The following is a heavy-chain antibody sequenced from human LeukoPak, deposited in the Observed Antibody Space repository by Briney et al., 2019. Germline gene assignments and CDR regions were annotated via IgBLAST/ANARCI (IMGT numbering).Heavy chain of an antibody. J-gene: IGHJ4*02. CDR3: AILIDFPWEPFDY. CDR2: IYYSGST. Sequence: SETLSLTCTVSGGSISSSSYYWGWIRQPPGKGLEWIGSIYYSGSTYYNPSLKNRVTISVDTSKNQFSLKLSSVTATDTAVYYCAILIDFPWEPFDYWGQGTLVTVSS. V-gene: IGHV4-39*07. CDR1: GGSISSSSYY. D-gene: IGHD1-26*01.